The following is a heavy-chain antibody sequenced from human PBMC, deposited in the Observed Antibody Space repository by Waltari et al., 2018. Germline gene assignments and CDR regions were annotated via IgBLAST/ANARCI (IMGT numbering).Heavy chain of an antibody. CDR3: ASDLVATPP. CDR2: IQQNGSEK. J-gene: IGHJ5*02. D-gene: IGHD2-21*02. Sequence: EVQLVESGGDLVQPGGSLRLSCEASGFTFSRAWMTWVRQAPGKGLEWVGNIQQNGSEKWYADSVRGRFTISRDNAMNSLYLQMNSLRVEDTAVYYCASDLVATPPWGQGTLVTVSS. V-gene: IGHV3-7*01. CDR1: GFTFSRAW.